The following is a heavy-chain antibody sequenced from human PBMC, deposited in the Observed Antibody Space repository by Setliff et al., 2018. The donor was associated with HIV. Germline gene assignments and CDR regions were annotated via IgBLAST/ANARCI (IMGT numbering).Heavy chain of an antibody. V-gene: IGHV3-21*06. D-gene: IGHD2-15*01. CDR1: GFTFSSYT. CDR3: SLGYCSGGSCYSDPEVAFDI. Sequence: PGGSLRLSCAASGFTFSSYTMNWVRQAPGKGLEWVSSISGGSTYYADSRKGRFAISRDNAMNTAYLQMNSLRGEDTALYYCSLGYCSGGSCYSDPEVAFDIWGQGTMVTVSS. J-gene: IGHJ3*02. CDR2: ISGGST.